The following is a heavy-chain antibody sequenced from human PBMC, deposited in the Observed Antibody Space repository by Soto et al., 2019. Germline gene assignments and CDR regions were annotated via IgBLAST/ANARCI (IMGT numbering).Heavy chain of an antibody. CDR1: GFTFSTFW. CDR2: IKQDGSEK. Sequence: EVQLVESGGGLVQPGGSLRLSCAASGFTFSTFWMSWVRQAPGKGLEWVANIKQDGSEKYYVDSVTGRFTISRDNPKNSLYLQMNSLRGEDTAVYYCARARSMDVWGQGTTVTVSS. V-gene: IGHV3-7*04. J-gene: IGHJ6*02. CDR3: ARARSMDV.